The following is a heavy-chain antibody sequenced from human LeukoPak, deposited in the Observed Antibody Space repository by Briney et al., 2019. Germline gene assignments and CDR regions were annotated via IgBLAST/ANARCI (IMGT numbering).Heavy chain of an antibody. CDR3: ARGRSDYYHDS. CDR2: IYPNSGGT. Sequence: GASVKVSCKASGYTFTDYYMHWVRQAPGQGLEWMGWIYPNSGGTNYAQNFQGRVTMTRDTSISTAYMGLSRLRSDDTAVYICARGRSDYYHDSWGQGTLVTVSS. V-gene: IGHV1-2*02. J-gene: IGHJ4*02. CDR1: GYTFTDYY. D-gene: IGHD3-22*01.